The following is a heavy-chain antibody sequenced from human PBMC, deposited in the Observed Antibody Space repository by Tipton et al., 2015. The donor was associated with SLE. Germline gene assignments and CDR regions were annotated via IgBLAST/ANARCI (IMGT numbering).Heavy chain of an antibody. J-gene: IGHJ6*04. CDR3: AEAVDFWSGYRV. CDR2: ISGDNRRT. V-gene: IGHV1-18*04. Sequence: QLVQSGAEVKKPGASVKVSCTASDYTFTAYGISWVRQAPGQGLEWMGWISGDNRRTSYAQNLQDRVTLTTDTSTSTAYMELMSLRSEDTAVYYCAEAVDFWSGYRVWGKGTTVTVSS. D-gene: IGHD3-3*01. CDR1: DYTFTAYG.